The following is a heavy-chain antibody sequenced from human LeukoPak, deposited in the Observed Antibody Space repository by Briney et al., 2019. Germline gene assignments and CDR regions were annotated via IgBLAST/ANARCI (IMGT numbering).Heavy chain of an antibody. CDR2: IYYSGST. J-gene: IGHJ3*02. V-gene: IGHV4-59*01. D-gene: IGHD3-22*01. CDR1: GGSFSGYY. Sequence: SETLSLTCAVYGGSFSGYYWSWIRQPPGKGLEWIGYIYYSGSTNYNPSLKSRVTISVDTSKNQFSLKLSSVTAADTAVYYCARNPPSHYYDSSGPDAFDIWGQGTMVTVSS. CDR3: ARNPPSHYYDSSGPDAFDI.